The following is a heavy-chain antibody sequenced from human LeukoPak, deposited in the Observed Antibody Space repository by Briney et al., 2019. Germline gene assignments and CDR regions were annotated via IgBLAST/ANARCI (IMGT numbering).Heavy chain of an antibody. V-gene: IGHV3-21*01. CDR3: ARGHSGYLDY. D-gene: IGHD1-26*01. CDR1: GFTFSSYR. CDR2: ISSSSSYI. Sequence: GGSLRLSCAASGFTFSSYRMTWVRQAPGKGLEWVSSISSSSSYIYYADSVKGRFTISRDNAKNSLYLQMNSLRAEDTAVYYCARGHSGYLDYWGQGTLVTVSS. J-gene: IGHJ4*02.